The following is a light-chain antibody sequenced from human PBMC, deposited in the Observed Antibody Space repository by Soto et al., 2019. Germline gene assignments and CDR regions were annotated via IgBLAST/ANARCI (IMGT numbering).Light chain of an antibody. J-gene: IGLJ2*01. Sequence: QTVVTQEPSLTVSPGGTVTLTCASSTGAVTGGYYPNWFQQKPGQAPRVLIYSTSNKHSWTPARFSGSLLGDKAALTLSGVQPEDEADYYCLLYYGGAGVFGGGTKVTVL. CDR3: LLYYGGAGV. CDR1: TGAVTGGYY. CDR2: STS. V-gene: IGLV7-43*01.